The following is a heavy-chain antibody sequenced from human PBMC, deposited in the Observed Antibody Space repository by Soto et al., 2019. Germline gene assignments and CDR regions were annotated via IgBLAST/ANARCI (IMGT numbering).Heavy chain of an antibody. J-gene: IGHJ5*02. CDR2: INHSGST. CDR1: GGSFSGYY. V-gene: IGHV4-34*01. Sequence: SETLSLTCAVYGGSFSGYYWTWIRQPPGTGLEWIGEINHSGSTNYNPSLKSRVTISVDTSKNQFSLKLTSVTAEDTAVYYCAKEKISTSCCNWFDPWGQGTLV. CDR3: AKEKISTSCCNWFDP. D-gene: IGHD2-2*01.